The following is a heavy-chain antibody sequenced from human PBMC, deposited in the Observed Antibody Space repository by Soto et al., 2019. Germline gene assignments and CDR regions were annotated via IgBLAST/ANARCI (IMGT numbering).Heavy chain of an antibody. CDR1: GGSISSGGYY. D-gene: IGHD3-16*01. J-gene: IGHJ3*02. Sequence: SETLSLTCTVSGGSISSGGYYWSWIRQHPGKGLEWIGYIYYSGSTYYNPSLKSRVTISVDTSKNQFSLKLSSVTAADTAVYYCASWGRWLQSGAFDIWGQGTMVTVSS. CDR3: ASWGRWLQSGAFDI. V-gene: IGHV4-31*03. CDR2: IYYSGST.